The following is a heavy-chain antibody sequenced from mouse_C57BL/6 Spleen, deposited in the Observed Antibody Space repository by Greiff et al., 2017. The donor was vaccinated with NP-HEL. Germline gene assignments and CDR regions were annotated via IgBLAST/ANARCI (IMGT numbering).Heavy chain of an antibody. Sequence: QVQLQQSGPELVKPGASVKISCKASGYSFTSYYIHWVKQRPGQGLEWIGWIYPGCGNTKYNEKFKGKATLTADTSSSTAYMQLSSLTSEDSAVYYCARSPLYAMDYWGQGTSVTVSS. J-gene: IGHJ4*01. V-gene: IGHV1-66*01. CDR1: GYSFTSYY. CDR2: IYPGCGNT. CDR3: ARSPLYAMDY.